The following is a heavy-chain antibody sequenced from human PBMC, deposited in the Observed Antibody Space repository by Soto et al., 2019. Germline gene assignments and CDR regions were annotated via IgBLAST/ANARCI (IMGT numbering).Heavy chain of an antibody. D-gene: IGHD4-4*01. CDR1: GYSFTSYW. V-gene: IGHV5-51*01. J-gene: IGHJ4*02. CDR2: IYPGDSDT. CDR3: ARAWDDYSNQYYFAY. Sequence: GESLKISCKGSGYSFTSYWIGWVRQMPGKGLEWMGIIYPGDSDTRYSPSFQGQVTISADKSISTAYLQWSSLKASDTAMYYCARAWDDYSNQYYFAYWGQGTLVTVSS.